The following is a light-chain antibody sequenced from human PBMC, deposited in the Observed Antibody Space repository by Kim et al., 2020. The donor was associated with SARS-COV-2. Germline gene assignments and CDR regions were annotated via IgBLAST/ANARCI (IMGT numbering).Light chain of an antibody. J-gene: IGLJ2*01. CDR2: LNSDGSH. Sequence: QPVLTQSPSASASLGASVKLTCTLSSGHSSYAIAWHQQQPEKGPRYLMKLNSDGSHSKGDGIPDRFSGSSSGAEHYLTISSLQSEDEADYYCQTWGTGIQGVFGGGTQLTVL. V-gene: IGLV4-69*01. CDR3: QTWGTGIQGV. CDR1: SGHSSYA.